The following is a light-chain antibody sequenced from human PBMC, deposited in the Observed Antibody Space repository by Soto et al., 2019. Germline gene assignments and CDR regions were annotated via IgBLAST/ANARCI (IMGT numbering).Light chain of an antibody. CDR1: SSDVGGYNY. V-gene: IGLV2-14*01. J-gene: IGLJ2*01. CDR2: DVS. Sequence: QSALTQPASVSGSPGQSITISCTGTSSDVGGYNYVSWYQQHPGKAPKLMIYDVSNRPSGVSNRFSGFKSGNTASLTISGLQAEDEADYYCSSYTSIVVFGGGTKLTVL. CDR3: SSYTSIVV.